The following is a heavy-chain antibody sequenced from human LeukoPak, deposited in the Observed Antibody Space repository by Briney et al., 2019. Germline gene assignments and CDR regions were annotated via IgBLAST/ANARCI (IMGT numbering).Heavy chain of an antibody. V-gene: IGHV4-31*03. D-gene: IGHD2-8*02. J-gene: IGHJ4*02. CDR2: IFSSAST. CDR1: GGSISSGGYY. Sequence: PSETLSLTCTVSGGSISSGGYYWSWIRQHPGKGLEWLGSIFSSASTIYNPSLKSRVIISVDTTKNQFSLKLTSATAADTAVYYCARDFTGGSFDYWGQGTLVTVSS. CDR3: ARDFTGGSFDY.